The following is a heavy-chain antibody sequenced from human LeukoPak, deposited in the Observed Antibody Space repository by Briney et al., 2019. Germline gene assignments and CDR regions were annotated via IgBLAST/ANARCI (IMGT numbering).Heavy chain of an antibody. J-gene: IGHJ4*02. D-gene: IGHD6-19*01. CDR2: ISDDGSKM. Sequence: GGSLRLSCAASGFTFSSYWMSWVRQAPGKGLDWVAVISDDGSKMYYADSVKGRFTISRDNSKNTLYLQMNTLRAGDTAVYYCARAVPGTFSTTWGFDYWGQGTLVTVSS. V-gene: IGHV3-30*03. CDR1: GFTFSSYW. CDR3: ARAVPGTFSTTWGFDY.